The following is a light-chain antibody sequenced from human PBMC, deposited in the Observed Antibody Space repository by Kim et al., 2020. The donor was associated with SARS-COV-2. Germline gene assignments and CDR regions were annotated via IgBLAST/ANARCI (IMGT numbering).Light chain of an antibody. V-gene: IGKV3-20*01. CDR3: QHYDSPLTWT. J-gene: IGKJ1*01. CDR1: QSVNSNY. CDR2: AAS. Sequence: IVLTQSPGTLSLSPGERATLSCRASQSVNSNYLAWYQQKPGQAPRLLIYAASSRATGIPDRFSGSGSGTDFTLTISRLEPEDFAVFYCQHYDSPLTWTFGQGTKVDIK.